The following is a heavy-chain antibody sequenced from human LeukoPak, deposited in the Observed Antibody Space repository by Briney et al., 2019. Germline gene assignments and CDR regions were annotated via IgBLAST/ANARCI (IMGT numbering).Heavy chain of an antibody. D-gene: IGHD3-10*01. CDR3: ASLRTGDFDY. V-gene: IGHV4-34*01. CDR2: ISHSGRT. J-gene: IGHJ4*02. Sequence: SETLSLTCAVYGGSFSDYYWSWIRQPPGTGLEWIGKISHSGRTNYNPSLKSRITISVDTSKNQFSLKLSSVTAADTAVYYCASLRTGDFDYWGQGALVTVSS. CDR1: GGSFSDYY.